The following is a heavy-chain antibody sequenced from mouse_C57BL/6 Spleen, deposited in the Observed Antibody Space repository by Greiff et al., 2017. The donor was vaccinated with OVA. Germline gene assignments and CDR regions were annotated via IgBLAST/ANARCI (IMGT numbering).Heavy chain of an antibody. D-gene: IGHD2-3*01. J-gene: IGHJ2*01. CDR2: INYDGSST. CDR3: ARLGYYYCDY. Sequence: EVMLVESEGGLVQPGSSMKLSCTASGFTFSDYYMAWVRQVPEKGLEWVANINYDGSSTYYMDSLKSRFIISRDNAKNLLYLQMSSLKSEDTDTYYCARLGYYYCDYWGQGTTLTVSS. V-gene: IGHV5-16*01. CDR1: GFTFSDYY.